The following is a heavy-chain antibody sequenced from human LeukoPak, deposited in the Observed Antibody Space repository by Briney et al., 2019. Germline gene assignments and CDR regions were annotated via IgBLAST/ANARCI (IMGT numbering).Heavy chain of an antibody. Sequence: PSETLSLTCAVSGGSISSSGYYWGWIRQPPGKGLEWIGSIYYSESTYYNPSLKSRVTISIDKSKNQFFLNLSSVTAADTAVYYCAGLVGRYSSGLYYYYFDYWGQGTLVTVSS. CDR3: AGLVGRYSSGLYYYYFDY. CDR2: IYYSEST. J-gene: IGHJ4*02. D-gene: IGHD3-22*01. CDR1: GGSISSSGYY. V-gene: IGHV4-39*07.